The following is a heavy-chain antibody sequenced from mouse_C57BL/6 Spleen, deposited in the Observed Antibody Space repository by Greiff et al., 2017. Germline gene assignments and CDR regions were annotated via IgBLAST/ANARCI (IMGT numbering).Heavy chain of an antibody. D-gene: IGHD1-1*01. CDR3: AVTTVVARYYYAMDY. V-gene: IGHV1-50*01. J-gene: IGHJ4*01. CDR2: IDPSDSYT. Sequence: QVQLQQPGAELVKPGASVKLSCKASGYTFTSYWMQWVKQRPGQGLEWIGEIDPSDSYTNYNQKFKGKATLTVDTSSSTAYMQLSSLTSEDSAVYYGAVTTVVARYYYAMDYWGQGTSVTVSS. CDR1: GYTFTSYW.